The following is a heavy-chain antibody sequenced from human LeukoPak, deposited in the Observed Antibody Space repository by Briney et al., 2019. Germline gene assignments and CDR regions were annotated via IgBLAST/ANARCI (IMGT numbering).Heavy chain of an antibody. J-gene: IGHJ4*02. Sequence: KAGGSLRLSCAASGFTFSSYSMSWVRQAPGKGLEWVSSISSSRSYIYYADSVKGRFTISRDNAKNSLYLQMNSLRAEDTAVYYCARDFVDCSGGSCGTVDYWGQGTLVTVSS. CDR3: ARDFVDCSGGSCGTVDY. CDR1: GFTFSSYS. CDR2: ISSSRSYI. D-gene: IGHD2-15*01. V-gene: IGHV3-21*01.